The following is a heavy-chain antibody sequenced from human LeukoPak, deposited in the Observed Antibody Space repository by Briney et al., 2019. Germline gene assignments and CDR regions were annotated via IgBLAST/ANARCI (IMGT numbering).Heavy chain of an antibody. CDR3: ARGSEARVEIVATMLFDY. CDR1: GYTLTDYY. CDR2: MNPNSGDT. D-gene: IGHD5-12*01. V-gene: IGHV1-2*02. J-gene: IGHJ4*02. Sequence: ASVKVSCKASGYTLTDYYIHWVRQAPGQGLEWMGWMNPNSGDTNSAQSFQGRVTMTRDTSISTAYMELSRLRSDDTAVYYCARGSEARVEIVATMLFDYWGQGTLVTVSS.